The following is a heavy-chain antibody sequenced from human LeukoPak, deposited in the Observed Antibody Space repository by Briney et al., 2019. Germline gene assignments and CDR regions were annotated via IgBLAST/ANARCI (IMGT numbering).Heavy chain of an antibody. Sequence: ASVKVSCKASGYSFTTYYMHWVRQAPGQGLEWMGIIKPSGGFTSNAQKFQGRVTMTRDTSTSTVYMELSSLRSEDTAVYYCARAKAAAGFDYWGQGTLVTVFS. CDR1: GYSFTTYY. V-gene: IGHV1-46*01. CDR2: IKPSGGFT. CDR3: ARAKAAAGFDY. D-gene: IGHD6-13*01. J-gene: IGHJ4*02.